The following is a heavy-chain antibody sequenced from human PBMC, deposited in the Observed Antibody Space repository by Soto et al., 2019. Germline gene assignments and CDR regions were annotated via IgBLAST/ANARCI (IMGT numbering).Heavy chain of an antibody. D-gene: IGHD5-18*01. Sequence: PGGSLRLSCAASGFTFSSYGMHWVRQAPGKGLEWVAVIWYDGSNKYYADSVKGRFTISRDNSKNTLYLQMNSLRAEDTAVYYCARDVLGYSYEVGFDYWGQGTLVTVSS. V-gene: IGHV3-33*01. CDR3: ARDVLGYSYEVGFDY. CDR2: IWYDGSNK. CDR1: GFTFSSYG. J-gene: IGHJ4*02.